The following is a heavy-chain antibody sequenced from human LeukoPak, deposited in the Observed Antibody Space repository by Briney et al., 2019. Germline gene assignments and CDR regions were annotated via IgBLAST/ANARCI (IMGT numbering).Heavy chain of an antibody. D-gene: IGHD2-2*01. CDR2: IIPIFGTA. Sequence: SVKVSCKASGGTFISYAISWVRQAPGQGLEWMGGIIPIFGTANYAQKFQGRVTITADESTSTAYMELSSLRSEDTAVYYCARDYCSSTSCLFDYWGQGTLVTVSS. CDR3: ARDYCSSTSCLFDY. V-gene: IGHV1-69*13. J-gene: IGHJ4*02. CDR1: GGTFISYA.